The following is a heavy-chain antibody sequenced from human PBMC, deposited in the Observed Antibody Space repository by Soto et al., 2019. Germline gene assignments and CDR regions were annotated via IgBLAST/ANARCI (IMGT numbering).Heavy chain of an antibody. CDR2: INPSGGST. J-gene: IGHJ4*02. Sequence: QVQLVQSGAEVKKPGASVNVSCKASGYTFTSYYIHWVLQAPGQGLEWMGIINPSGGSTRYAKKFQGRVTMTKDTSTSTVYMKLSSLRSEDTAVYYCARDFMVTGDYWGQGTLVTVSS. D-gene: IGHD3-10*01. V-gene: IGHV1-46*01. CDR3: ARDFMVTGDY. CDR1: GYTFTSYY.